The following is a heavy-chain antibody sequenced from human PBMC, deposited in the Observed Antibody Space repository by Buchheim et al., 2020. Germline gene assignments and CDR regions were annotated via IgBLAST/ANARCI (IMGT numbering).Heavy chain of an antibody. CDR1: GFTFSSYA. CDR2: ISYDGSNK. D-gene: IGHD7-27*01. V-gene: IGHV3-30-3*01. CDR3: ARVDWGSSLGMDV. J-gene: IGHJ6*02. Sequence: QVQLVESGGGVVQPGRSLRLSCAASGFTFSSYAMHWVRQAPGKGLEWVAVISYDGSNKYYADSVKGRFTISRDNSKNTLYLQMNSLRAEDTAVYYCARVDWGSSLGMDVWGQGTT.